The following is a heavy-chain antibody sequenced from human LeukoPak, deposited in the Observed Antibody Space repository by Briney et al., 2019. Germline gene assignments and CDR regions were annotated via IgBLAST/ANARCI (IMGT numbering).Heavy chain of an antibody. Sequence: SQSLSLTCAVSGCSISSGGYSWGWIRQPPGKGLEGIGYNYHSGSTYYNPAPERRVTITVDAAKNRFALQLRYMPASDKTAYYCARGVVRGVNGDYWGRGTLATVSS. CDR2: NYHSGST. J-gene: IGHJ4*02. CDR1: GCSISSGGYS. V-gene: IGHV4-30-2*05. CDR3: ARGVVRGVNGDY. D-gene: IGHD3-10*01.